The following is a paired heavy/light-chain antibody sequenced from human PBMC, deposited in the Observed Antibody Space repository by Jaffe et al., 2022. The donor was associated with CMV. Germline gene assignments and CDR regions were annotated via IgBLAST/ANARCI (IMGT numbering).Heavy chain of an antibody. Sequence: QVQLVESGGGVVQPGGSLRLSCAASGFTFSDYGMHWVRQAPGQGLEWVALIWYNGKNKIYADSMEGRFTISRDNSKNTLSLQMNSLRAEDTAVYYCVRDNIYGGDSRHDAFDIWGPGTMVTVSS. CDR1: GFTFSDYG. CDR2: IWYNGKNK. J-gene: IGHJ3*02. V-gene: IGHV3-33*08. D-gene: IGHD2-21*02. CDR3: VRDNIYGGDSRHDAFDI.
Light chain of an antibody. Sequence: DIEMTQSPSTLSASVGDRVTITCRASQSISNWLAWYQQKPGTAPKLLIYMSSSLESGVPSRFSGSGSGTEFTLTISSLQPDDFATYYCQQYNDYPLTFGPGTKVDIK. CDR1: QSISNW. J-gene: IGKJ3*01. CDR2: MSS. V-gene: IGKV1-5*03. CDR3: QQYNDYPLT.